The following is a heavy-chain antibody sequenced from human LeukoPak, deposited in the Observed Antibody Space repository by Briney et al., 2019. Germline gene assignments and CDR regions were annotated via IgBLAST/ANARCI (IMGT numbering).Heavy chain of an antibody. D-gene: IGHD3-22*01. CDR2: GHYTGSS. J-gene: IGHJ4*02. V-gene: IGHV4-59*08. CDR1: GASISDYY. Sequence: SETLSLTCTVSGASISDYYWSWIRQPPGKGLECIGFGHYTGSSNYNPSLKSRVTTSVDTSKTHFSLKLISVTAADTAVYYCARHDNRGYYSLHYWGQGALVTVSS. CDR3: ARHDNRGYYSLHY.